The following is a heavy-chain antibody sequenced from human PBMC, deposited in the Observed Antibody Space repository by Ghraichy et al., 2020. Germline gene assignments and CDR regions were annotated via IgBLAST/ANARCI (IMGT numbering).Heavy chain of an antibody. D-gene: IGHD6-6*01. CDR1: AFTFSDYP. CDR2: ILHDGHNT. Sequence: LSLTCAPSAFTFSDYPMSWVRQAPGKGLEWVALILHDGHNTYYTDSVKGRFSISRDTSRTTLYLQMNSLTPDDTAMYFCARGPYTSSSGVADYWGQGTLVTVSS. V-gene: IGHV3-30-3*01. CDR3: ARGPYTSSSGVADY. J-gene: IGHJ4*02.